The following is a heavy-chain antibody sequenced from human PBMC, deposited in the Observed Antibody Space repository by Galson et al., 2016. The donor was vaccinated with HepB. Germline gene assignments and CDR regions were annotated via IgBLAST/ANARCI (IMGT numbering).Heavy chain of an antibody. V-gene: IGHV3-73*01. CDR1: GFTFSASA. CDR3: ARDFTSGSCGTIYNWFDP. Sequence: LRLSCAASGFTFSASAMHWVRQASGKGLEWLGRIRTAPNNYATVYAASVKGRFTISRDDSKNTAYLEMNSLRVEDTAVYYCARDFTSGSCGTIYNWFDPWGQGTLVTVSS. J-gene: IGHJ5*02. D-gene: IGHD1-26*01. CDR2: IRTAPNNYAT.